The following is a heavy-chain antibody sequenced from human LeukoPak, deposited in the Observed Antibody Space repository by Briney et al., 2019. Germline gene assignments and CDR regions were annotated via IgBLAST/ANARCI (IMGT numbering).Heavy chain of an antibody. CDR1: GFTIGPYA. Sequence: GGSLRLSCAASGFTIGPYAMYWVRQGPGRGLEWVSVIEADGGGTFYADSVRGRFTTSRDNSKNSLYLQMNSLTSEDTALYYCATWAFYHNLDVWGQGTTVIVSS. CDR3: ATWAFYHNLDV. D-gene: IGHD2/OR15-2a*01. CDR2: IEADGGGT. J-gene: IGHJ6*02. V-gene: IGHV3-43*02.